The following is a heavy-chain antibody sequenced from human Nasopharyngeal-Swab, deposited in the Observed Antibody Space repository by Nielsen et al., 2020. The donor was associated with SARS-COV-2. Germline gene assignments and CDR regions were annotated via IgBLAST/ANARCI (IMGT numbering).Heavy chain of an antibody. Sequence: GGSLRLSCAASGFTFSSYNMNWVRQAPGKGLEWVSSISSSSTYIYYTDSVKGRFTISRDNAKNSLYLQMNSLRVEDTALYYCARDGLDYDFWSAYFMDVWGQGTTVTVSS. V-gene: IGHV3-21*01. D-gene: IGHD3-3*01. CDR3: ARDGLDYDFWSAYFMDV. J-gene: IGHJ6*02. CDR1: GFTFSSYN. CDR2: ISSSSTYI.